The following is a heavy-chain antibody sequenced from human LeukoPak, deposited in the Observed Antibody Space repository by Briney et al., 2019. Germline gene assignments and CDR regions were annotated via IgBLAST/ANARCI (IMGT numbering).Heavy chain of an antibody. Sequence: GASVKVSCKASGYTFTSYYMHWVRQAPGQGLEWMGIINPSGGSTSYAQKFQGRVTMTRDTSTSTVYMELSSLRSEDTAVYYCASSLTYYYDSSGPSHFDYWGQGTLVTVSS. CDR3: ASSLTYYYDSSGPSHFDY. CDR2: INPSGGST. V-gene: IGHV1-46*01. J-gene: IGHJ4*02. D-gene: IGHD3-22*01. CDR1: GYTFTSYY.